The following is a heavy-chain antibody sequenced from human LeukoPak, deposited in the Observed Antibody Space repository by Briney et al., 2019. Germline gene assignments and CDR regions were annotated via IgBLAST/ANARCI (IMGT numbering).Heavy chain of an antibody. CDR2: INQIGST. Sequence: PSETLSLTCAVYGGSFSDYYWSWIRQPPGKGLERIGEINQIGSTNYNPSLKSRVTILVDTSKNQFSLKLRSVTAADTAVYYCARSRSRPLLPPLPKSQYYFDYWGQGTLVTVSS. D-gene: IGHD2-21*01. CDR3: ARSRSRPLLPPLPKSQYYFDY. J-gene: IGHJ4*02. CDR1: GGSFSDYY. V-gene: IGHV4-34*01.